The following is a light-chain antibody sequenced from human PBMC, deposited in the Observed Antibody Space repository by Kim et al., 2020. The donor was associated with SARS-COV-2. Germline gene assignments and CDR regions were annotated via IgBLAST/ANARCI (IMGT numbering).Light chain of an antibody. CDR1: SSNIGNNY. J-gene: IGLJ2*01. CDR2: DNN. V-gene: IGLV1-51*01. Sequence: GQKVTISCSGSSSNIGNNYVSWFQHFPGTAPKLLIYDNNKRPSGMPDRFSGSKSGTSATLGITGLQTGDEADYYCGTWDSSLSAVVFGGGTQLTVL. CDR3: GTWDSSLSAVV.